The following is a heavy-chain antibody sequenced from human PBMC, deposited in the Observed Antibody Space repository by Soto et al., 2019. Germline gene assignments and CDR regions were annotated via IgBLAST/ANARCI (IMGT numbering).Heavy chain of an antibody. J-gene: IGHJ4*02. D-gene: IGHD6-19*01. Sequence: EGQLVESGGGLVQPGGSLKLSCAASGFTFGGSAMHWVRQPSGKGLEWVGHIRSKTNSYATAYAESVKGRFTISRDDSMNTAYLQMNSLKTEDTAVYFCTRQTDAVQWLVVPTDYNFDYWGQGTLVTVSS. CDR3: TRQTDAVQWLVVPTDYNFDY. V-gene: IGHV3-73*02. CDR2: IRSKTNSYAT. CDR1: GFTFGGSA.